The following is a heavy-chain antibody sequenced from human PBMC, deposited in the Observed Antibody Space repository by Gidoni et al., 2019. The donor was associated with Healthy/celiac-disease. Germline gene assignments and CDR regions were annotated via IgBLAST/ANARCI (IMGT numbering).Heavy chain of an antibody. CDR3: ARDLLRFLEWSRGHFDY. D-gene: IGHD3-3*01. V-gene: IGHV3-21*01. J-gene: IGHJ4*02. CDR1: GFTLISYS. Sequence: EVQRVESGGGLDKPGESLRLSCDASGFTLISYSMNWVRQAPGKGLEWVSAISSSSSYIYYAVSVKGRFTISRDNAKNSLYLQMNSLRAEDTAVYYCARDLLRFLEWSRGHFDYWGQGTLVTVSS. CDR2: ISSSSSYI.